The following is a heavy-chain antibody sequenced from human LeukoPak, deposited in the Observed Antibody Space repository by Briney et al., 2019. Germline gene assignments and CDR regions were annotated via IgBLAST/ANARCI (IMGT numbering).Heavy chain of an antibody. CDR3: ARVQSRLSWFDP. V-gene: IGHV4-39*07. CDR1: GGSISSSSYY. J-gene: IGHJ5*02. CDR2: IYYSGST. Sequence: SETLSLTCTVAGGSISSSSYYWGWIRQPPGKGLEWIGSIYYSGSTYYNPSLKSRVTISVDTSKNQFSLRLGSVTAADTAVYYCARVQSRLSWFDPWGQGTLVTVSS.